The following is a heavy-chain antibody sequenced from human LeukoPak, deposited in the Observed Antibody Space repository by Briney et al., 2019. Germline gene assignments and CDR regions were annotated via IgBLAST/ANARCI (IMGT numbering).Heavy chain of an antibody. V-gene: IGHV3-21*06. D-gene: IGHD2-8*01. CDR1: GFTFSSYA. CDR2: VSNSGDYM. Sequence: GGSLRLSCEASGFTFSSYAMHWVRQAPGKGLEWVSSVSNSGDYMHYADSVKGRFTISRDNSKNSLYLQMNSLRAEDTAVYYCARALIGYYFDYWGQGTLVTVSS. CDR3: ARALIGYYFDY. J-gene: IGHJ4*02.